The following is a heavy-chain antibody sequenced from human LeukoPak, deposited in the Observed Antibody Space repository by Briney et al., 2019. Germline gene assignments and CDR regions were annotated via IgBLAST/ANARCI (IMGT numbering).Heavy chain of an antibody. D-gene: IGHD6-13*01. CDR2: ISSHGGST. CDR3: AIAVSGTLADY. V-gene: IGHV3-64D*09. CDR1: GFSFSSYT. Sequence: GGSLRLSCAASGFSFSSYTMNWVRQAPGKGLEYVSAISSHGGSTYYADSVKGRFIISRDNSKNTLYLQMSSLRAEDTAVYYCAIAVSGTLADYWGQGTLVTVSS. J-gene: IGHJ4*02.